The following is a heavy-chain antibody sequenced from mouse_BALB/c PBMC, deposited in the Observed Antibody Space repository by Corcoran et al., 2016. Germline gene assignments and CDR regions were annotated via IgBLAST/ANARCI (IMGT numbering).Heavy chain of an antibody. J-gene: IGHJ4*01. D-gene: IGHD1-1*01. CDR1: GYTFTNYG. CDR3: ARLLDYAMDY. V-gene: IGHV9-3-1*01. Sequence: QIQLVQSGPELKKPGETVKISCKASGYTFTNYGMNWVKQASGKGLKWMGWINTYTGEPTYADDFKGRFAFSLETSASTAYLQINNLKNEDTATYFCARLLDYAMDYWGQGTSVTVSS. CDR2: INTYTGEP.